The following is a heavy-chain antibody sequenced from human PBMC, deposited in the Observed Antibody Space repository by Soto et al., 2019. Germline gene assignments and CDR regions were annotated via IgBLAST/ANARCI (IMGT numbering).Heavy chain of an antibody. CDR3: ERENYYSGMDV. J-gene: IGHJ6*02. Sequence: GGSMRLSCAASGFTFSSYWMSWVRQAPGRGLEWVSVINNAGTTFYADSVKGRFTISGDKSKNTLSLQMNSLRDEDPAIYYWERENYYSGMDVWGQGTAVTVSS. CDR1: GFTFSSYW. V-gene: IGHV3-66*01. CDR2: INNAGTT.